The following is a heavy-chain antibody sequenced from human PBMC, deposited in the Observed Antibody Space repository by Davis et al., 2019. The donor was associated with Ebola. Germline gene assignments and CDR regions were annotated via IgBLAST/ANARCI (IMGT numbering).Heavy chain of an antibody. D-gene: IGHD2-2*01. Sequence: ESLKISCAASGFTFDTYWMSWVRQPPGKGLEWVANIKQDGSDQYYVDSVKGRFTISRDNAKNSLYLQMNSLRAEDTAVYYCVRAGFCSNTRCRKYLHPDFDYWGQGTLVTVSS. CDR2: IKQDGSDQ. CDR3: VRAGFCSNTRCRKYLHPDFDY. CDR1: GFTFDTYW. J-gene: IGHJ4*02. V-gene: IGHV3-7*03.